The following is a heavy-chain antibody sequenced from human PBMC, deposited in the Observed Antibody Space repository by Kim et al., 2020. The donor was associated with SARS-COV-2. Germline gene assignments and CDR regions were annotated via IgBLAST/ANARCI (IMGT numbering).Heavy chain of an antibody. D-gene: IGHD2-15*01. V-gene: IGHV4-34*01. Sequence: SETLSLTCAVYGGSFSGYYWSWIRQPPGKGLEWIGEINHSGSTNYNPSLKSRVTISVDTSKNQFSLKLSSVTAADTAVYYCARGRIAKIDRRYCSGGSCYRRNWFDPWGQGTLVTVSS. J-gene: IGHJ5*02. CDR1: GGSFSGYY. CDR2: INHSGST. CDR3: ARGRIAKIDRRYCSGGSCYRRNWFDP.